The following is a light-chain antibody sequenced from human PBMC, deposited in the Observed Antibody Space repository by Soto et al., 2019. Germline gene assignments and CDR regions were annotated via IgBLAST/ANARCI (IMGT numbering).Light chain of an antibody. CDR2: DAS. CDR3: QQSDDLPT. Sequence: DIQLTQSPSSLSASVGDRVTITCQASQDINNYVNWYRQKAGTAPNLLIYDASTLKPGVPSRFSGSGSGTDFTFTISSLQPEDFATYFCQQSDDLPTFGQGTRLDIK. J-gene: IGKJ5*01. V-gene: IGKV1-33*01. CDR1: QDINNY.